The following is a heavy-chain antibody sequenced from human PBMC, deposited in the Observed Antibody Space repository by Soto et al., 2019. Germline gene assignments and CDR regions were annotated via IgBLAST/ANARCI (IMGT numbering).Heavy chain of an antibody. CDR1: GFTFTTYW. Sequence: EVQLVESGGGLVQPGGSLRLSCAASGFTFTTYWMHWVRQATVKGLVWVSRINTDGSSTSYADSVKGRFTISRDNAKNTLYLQMKSLRAEDTAGNECARDGGLIDYLGQGTLVTVSS. CDR3: ARDGGLIDY. D-gene: IGHD3-16*01. J-gene: IGHJ4*02. CDR2: INTDGSST. V-gene: IGHV3-74*01.